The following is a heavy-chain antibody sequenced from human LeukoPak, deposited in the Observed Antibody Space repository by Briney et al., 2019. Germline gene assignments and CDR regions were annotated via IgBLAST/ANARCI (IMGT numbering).Heavy chain of an antibody. CDR3: ARALSYSYGSMDF. J-gene: IGHJ4*02. D-gene: IGHD5-18*01. Sequence: PGGSLRLSCAASGFTFSSYSMNWVRQAPGKGLEWVSSISSGSKYTYNADSVKGRFTISRDNSKNSLYLQMNSLRVEDTAVYYCARALSYSYGSMDFWGQGTLVIVSS. CDR2: ISSGSKYT. V-gene: IGHV3-21*01. CDR1: GFTFSSYS.